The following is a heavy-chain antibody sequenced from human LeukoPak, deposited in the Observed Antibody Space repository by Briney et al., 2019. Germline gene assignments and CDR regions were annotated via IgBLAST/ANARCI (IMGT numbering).Heavy chain of an antibody. CDR1: GFTFSSYA. V-gene: IGHV3-23*01. Sequence: GGSLRLSCAASGFTFSSYAMSWVRQAPGKGLEWVSAIRRTGGSTYYADSVKGRFTISRDNSKNTLYLQMNSLRAEDTAVYYCANTDYYDTSALDYWGQGTLVAVSS. CDR3: ANTDYYDTSALDY. J-gene: IGHJ4*02. D-gene: IGHD3-22*01. CDR2: IRRTGGST.